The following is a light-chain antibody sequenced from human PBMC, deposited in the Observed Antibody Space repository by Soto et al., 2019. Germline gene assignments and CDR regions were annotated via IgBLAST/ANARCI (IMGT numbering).Light chain of an antibody. CDR1: SGYSNYK. CDR3: GADHGSGSSKGVV. V-gene: IGLV9-49*01. Sequence: QAVVTQPPSASASLGASVTLTCTLSSGYSNYKVDWYQQRPGKGPRFVMRVGTGGIVGSKGDGIPDRFSVLGSGLNRYLTIKNIQEEDESDYHCGADHGSGSSKGVVFGGGTKLT. CDR2: VGTGGIVG. J-gene: IGLJ2*01.